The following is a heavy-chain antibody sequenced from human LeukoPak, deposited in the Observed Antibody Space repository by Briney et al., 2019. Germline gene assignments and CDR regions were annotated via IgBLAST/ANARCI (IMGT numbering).Heavy chain of an antibody. CDR3: ARTYYDFWSGYLDAFDI. V-gene: IGHV4-38-2*01. CDR1: GYSISSGYY. D-gene: IGHD3-3*01. J-gene: IGHJ3*02. CDR2: IYHSGST. Sequence: PSETLSLTCAVSGYSISSGYYRGWIRQPPGKGLEWIGSIYHSGSTYYNPSLKSRVTISVDTSKNQFSLKLSSVTAADTAVYYCARTYYDFWSGYLDAFDIWGQGTMVTVSS.